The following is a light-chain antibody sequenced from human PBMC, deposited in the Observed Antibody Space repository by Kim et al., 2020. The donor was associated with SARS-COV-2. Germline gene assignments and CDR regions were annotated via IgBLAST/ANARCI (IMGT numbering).Light chain of an antibody. Sequence: DMQMTQSPSSLSASVGETVTITCRASQTISTWLAWYQQKPGKPPKLLIYKASILEDGVPPRFSGSGSGTEFTLTINGLQADDLGTYYCQQYNNGGRTFGQRTKVDIK. J-gene: IGKJ1*01. CDR1: QTISTW. CDR3: QQYNNGGRT. CDR2: KAS. V-gene: IGKV1-5*03.